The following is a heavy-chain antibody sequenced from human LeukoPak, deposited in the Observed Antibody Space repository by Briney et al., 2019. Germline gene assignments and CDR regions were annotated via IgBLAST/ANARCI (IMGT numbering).Heavy chain of an antibody. CDR3: ARSSGWARDAFDI. Sequence: PGGSLRLSCAASGFTFDDYAMHWVRQAPGKGLEWVSGISWNSGSIGYADSVKGRFTISRDNAKNSLYLQMNSLRAEDMALYYCARSSGWARDAFDIRGQGTMVTVSS. V-gene: IGHV3-9*03. CDR2: ISWNSGSI. J-gene: IGHJ3*02. CDR1: GFTFDDYA. D-gene: IGHD6-19*01.